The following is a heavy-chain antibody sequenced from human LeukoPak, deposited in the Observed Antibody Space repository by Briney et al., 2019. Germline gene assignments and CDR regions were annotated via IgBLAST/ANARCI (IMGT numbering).Heavy chain of an antibody. CDR3: ARGRKRVVAAHKILDY. CDR1: GGSFSGYY. Sequence: SETLSLTCAVYGGSFSGYYWSWIRQPPGKGLEWIGEINHSGSTNYNPSLKSRVTISVDTSKNQCSLKLSSVTAADTAVYYCARGRKRVVAAHKILDYWGQGTLVTVSS. V-gene: IGHV4-34*01. D-gene: IGHD2-15*01. CDR2: INHSGST. J-gene: IGHJ4*02.